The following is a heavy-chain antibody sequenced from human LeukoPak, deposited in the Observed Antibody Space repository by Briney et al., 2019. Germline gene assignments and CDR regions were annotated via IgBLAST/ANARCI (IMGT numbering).Heavy chain of an antibody. J-gene: IGHJ3*02. V-gene: IGHV5-51*01. Sequence: GESLKISCKGSGYRFTSCWIGWVRQTPGKGLEWMGFIYPGDSDTRYSPSFQGQVTISADKSMSTAYLQWSSLKASDTAMYYCARRRGRYSGDAFDIWGQGTMVTVSS. CDR1: GYRFTSCW. D-gene: IGHD1-26*01. CDR3: ARRRGRYSGDAFDI. CDR2: IYPGDSDT.